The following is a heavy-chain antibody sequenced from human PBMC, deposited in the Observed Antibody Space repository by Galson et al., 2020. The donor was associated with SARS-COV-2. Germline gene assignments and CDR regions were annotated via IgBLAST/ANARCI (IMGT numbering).Heavy chain of an antibody. V-gene: IGHV4-31*03. Sequence: ETSETLSLTCTVSGGSISSGGYYWSWIRQHPGKGLEWIGYIYYSGSTYYNPSLKSRVTISVDTSKNQFSLKLSSVTAADSAVYYCARDLDYGDYEGRYYGMDVWGQGTTVTVSS. CDR1: GGSISSGGYY. J-gene: IGHJ6*02. CDR2: IYYSGST. CDR3: ARDLDYGDYEGRYYGMDV. D-gene: IGHD4-17*01.